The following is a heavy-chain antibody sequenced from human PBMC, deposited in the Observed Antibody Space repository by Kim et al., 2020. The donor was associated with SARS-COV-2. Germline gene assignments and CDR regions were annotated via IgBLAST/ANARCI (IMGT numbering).Heavy chain of an antibody. V-gene: IGHV1-69*13. CDR3: ARAYCGGDCYSITFYFYYGLDV. CDR1: GGTFSNSA. Sequence: SVKVSCKTSGGTFSNSAISWVRQAPGQGLEWMGGIIPIFGATIYAQKFQGTVTITADESTSSAYMELSSLRSDDTAVYYCARAYCGGDCYSITFYFYYGLDVWGQGTTVTGSS. CDR2: IIPIFGAT. J-gene: IGHJ6*02. D-gene: IGHD2-21*02.